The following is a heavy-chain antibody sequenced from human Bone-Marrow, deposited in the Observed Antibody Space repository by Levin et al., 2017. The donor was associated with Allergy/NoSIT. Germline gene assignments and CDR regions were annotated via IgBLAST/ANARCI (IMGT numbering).Heavy chain of an antibody. D-gene: IGHD6-13*01. Sequence: LGESLKISCKGSGYSFTSYWIGWVRQMPGKGLEWMGIIYPGDSDTRYSPSFQGQVTISADKSISTAYLQWSSLKASDTAMYYCARQQQLVGQTNWFDPWGQGTLVTVSS. J-gene: IGHJ5*02. V-gene: IGHV5-51*01. CDR3: ARQQQLVGQTNWFDP. CDR1: GYSFTSYW. CDR2: IYPGDSDT.